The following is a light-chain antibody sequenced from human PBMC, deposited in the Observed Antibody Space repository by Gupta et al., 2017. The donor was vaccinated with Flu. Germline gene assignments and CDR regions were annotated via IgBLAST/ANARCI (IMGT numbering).Light chain of an antibody. V-gene: IGKV2D-29*02. CDR1: ESLLHTDGKTY. CDR3: RQTKQLPPYT. Sequence: EIVMTQTPLSLSVTPGQPASISCKSSESLLHTDGKTYLYWFLQKPGQSPQVLIYEVSNRFAGVPNRFSGSGSGTEFTLEISRGEAEDVGSYYCRQTKQLPPYTFGQGTKLEIK. J-gene: IGKJ2*01. CDR2: EVS.